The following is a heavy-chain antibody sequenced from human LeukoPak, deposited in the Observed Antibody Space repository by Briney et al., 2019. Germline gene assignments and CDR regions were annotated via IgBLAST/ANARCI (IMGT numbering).Heavy chain of an antibody. D-gene: IGHD3-16*01. V-gene: IGHV4-59*01. J-gene: IGHJ4*02. CDR1: GGSISSYY. CDR3: ARGFRAFGGVIFDY. CDR2: IYYSGST. Sequence: SETLSLTCTVSGGSISSYYWSWIRQPPGKGLEWIGYIYYSGSTNYNPSLKSRATISVDTSKNQFSLKLSSVTAADTAVYYCARGFRAFGGVIFDYWGQGTLVTVSS.